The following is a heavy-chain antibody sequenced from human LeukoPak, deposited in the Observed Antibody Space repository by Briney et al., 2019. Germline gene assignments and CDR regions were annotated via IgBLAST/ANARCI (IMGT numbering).Heavy chain of an antibody. J-gene: IGHJ4*02. CDR2: IWSDGTDK. Sequence: GGSLRLSCATSGFTFSHYGMHWGRQAPGKGLEWVAVIWSDGTDKYYGDSVKGRFTISRDNSKNTVYLQMNSLRVEDTAVYYCAKDAQRGFDFSNSLESWGQGTLVTVSS. CDR1: GFTFSHYG. V-gene: IGHV3-33*06. CDR3: AKDAQRGFDFSNSLES. D-gene: IGHD4-11*01.